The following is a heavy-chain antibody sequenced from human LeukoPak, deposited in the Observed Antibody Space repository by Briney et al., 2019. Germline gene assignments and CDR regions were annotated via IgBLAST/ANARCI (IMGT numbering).Heavy chain of an antibody. Sequence: SETLSLTCAVYGGSFSGYYWSWIRQPPGKGLEWIGEINHSGSTNYNPSLKSRVTISVDTSKNQFSLKLSSVTAADTAVYYCARGRVNYYYHYMGGWGKGTTVTGSS. CDR3: ARGRVNYYYHYMGG. CDR1: GGSFSGYY. CDR2: INHSGST. V-gene: IGHV4-34*01. J-gene: IGHJ6*03. D-gene: IGHD2-21*01.